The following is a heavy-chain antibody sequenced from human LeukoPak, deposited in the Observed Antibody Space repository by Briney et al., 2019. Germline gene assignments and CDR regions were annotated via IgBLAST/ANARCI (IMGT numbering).Heavy chain of an antibody. D-gene: IGHD1-26*01. CDR2: ISGSSKII. CDR1: GFIFSTYW. CDR3: ARDYSSSGSFFGYYYGMDV. Sequence: PGGSLRLSCAASGFIFSTYWMNWVRQAPGKGLEWISYISGSSKIIHWAESLKGRFTISRDNAKNSLYLQMNSLRDEDTAVYYCARDYSSSGSFFGYYYGMDVWGQGTTVTVSS. V-gene: IGHV3-48*02. J-gene: IGHJ6*02.